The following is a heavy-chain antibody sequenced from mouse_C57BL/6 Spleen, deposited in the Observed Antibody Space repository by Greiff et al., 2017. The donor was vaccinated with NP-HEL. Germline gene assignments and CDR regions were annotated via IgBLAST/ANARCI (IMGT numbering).Heavy chain of an antibody. J-gene: IGHJ4*01. CDR2: ISSGSRTI. V-gene: IGHV5-17*01. CDR1: GFTFSDYG. D-gene: IGHD1-1*02. Sequence: DVKLVESGGGLVKPGGSLKLSCAASGFTFSDYGMHWVRQAPEKGLEWVAYISSGSRTIYYADTVKGRFTISRDNAKNTLFLQMTSLRSDDTAMYYCARSPYGNGAMDYWGQGTSVTVSS. CDR3: ARSPYGNGAMDY.